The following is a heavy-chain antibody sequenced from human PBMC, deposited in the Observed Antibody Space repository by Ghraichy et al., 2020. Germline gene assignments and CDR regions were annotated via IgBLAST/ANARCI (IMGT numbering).Heavy chain of an antibody. Sequence: GGSLRLSCAASGFTFSSYSMNWVRQAPGKGLEWVSYISSSSSTIYYADSVKGRFTISRDNAKNSLYLQMNSLRDEDTAVYYCARDHDFWSGYSAFDIWGQGTMDTVSS. CDR3: ARDHDFWSGYSAFDI. CDR2: ISSSSSTI. D-gene: IGHD3-3*01. V-gene: IGHV3-48*02. CDR1: GFTFSSYS. J-gene: IGHJ3*02.